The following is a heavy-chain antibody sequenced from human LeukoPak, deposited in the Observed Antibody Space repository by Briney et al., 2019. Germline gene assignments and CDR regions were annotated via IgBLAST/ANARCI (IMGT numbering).Heavy chain of an antibody. Sequence: GGSVSLSCGASGFTFSSYAMIWVRQARGKGLEWFSAISSSGGSTYYADSVKGRFTISRDNSKHELYLQMNSLRAEDTAVYYCANEVWDWGQGTLVTVSS. CDR2: ISSSGGST. CDR1: GFTFSSYA. D-gene: IGHD1-26*01. V-gene: IGHV3-23*01. J-gene: IGHJ4*02. CDR3: ANEVWD.